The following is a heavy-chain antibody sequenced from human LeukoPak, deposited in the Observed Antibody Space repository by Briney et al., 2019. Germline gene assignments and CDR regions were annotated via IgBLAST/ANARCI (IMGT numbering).Heavy chain of an antibody. J-gene: IGHJ4*02. Sequence: GRSLRLSCAGSGFTFSRYWMAWVRQAPGKGLKWVASINQDVSRIHYVDSVKGRFTISRDNAKSSLFLQMTSLRVDDTAVYYCARLKDDVTKFDYWSQGTLVTVSS. D-gene: IGHD2-8*01. CDR2: INQDVSRI. CDR1: GFTFSRYW. V-gene: IGHV3-7*01. CDR3: ARLKDDVTKFDY.